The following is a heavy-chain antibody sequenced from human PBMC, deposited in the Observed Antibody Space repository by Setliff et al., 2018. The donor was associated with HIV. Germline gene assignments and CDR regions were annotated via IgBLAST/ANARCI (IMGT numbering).Heavy chain of an antibody. CDR1: GGSIISDIFY. J-gene: IGHJ4*02. CDR2: IYPGST. D-gene: IGHD2-8*02. Sequence: SETLSLTCSVSGGSIISDIFYWGWIRQPPGKGLEWIGSIYPGSTKYNPSLRSRLTISLDSSTNQFSVTLSSVTAADTAMYYCARCTVGSMLDYWGPGTLVTVSS. V-gene: IGHV4-39*01. CDR3: ARCTVGSMLDY.